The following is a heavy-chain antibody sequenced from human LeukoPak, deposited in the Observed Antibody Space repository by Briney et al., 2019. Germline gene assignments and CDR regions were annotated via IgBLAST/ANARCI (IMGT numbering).Heavy chain of an antibody. CDR3: ACYSTEGFDY. Sequence: ASVNVSCKASGYTFTSYYMHWVRQAPGQGLEWMGIINPSGGSTSYAQKFQGRVTMTRDTSTSTVYMELSSLRSEDTAVYYCACYSTEGFDYWGQGTLVTVSS. V-gene: IGHV1-46*01. CDR1: GYTFTSYY. D-gene: IGHD4-11*01. CDR2: INPSGGST. J-gene: IGHJ4*02.